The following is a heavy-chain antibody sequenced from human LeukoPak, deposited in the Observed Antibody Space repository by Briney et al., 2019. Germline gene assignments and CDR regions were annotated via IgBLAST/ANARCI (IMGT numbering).Heavy chain of an antibody. V-gene: IGHV1-8*01. CDR3: ARGLTDYYDSSGYYVSRFGLDI. Sequence: GASVKVSCKASGYTFTSYDINWVRQATGQGLEWLGWMNPNSGNTGYAQKFQGRVTMTRNTSISTAYMELSSLRSEDTAVYYCARGLTDYYDSSGYYVSRFGLDIWGQGTMVTVSS. CDR2: MNPNSGNT. J-gene: IGHJ3*02. D-gene: IGHD3-22*01. CDR1: GYTFTSYD.